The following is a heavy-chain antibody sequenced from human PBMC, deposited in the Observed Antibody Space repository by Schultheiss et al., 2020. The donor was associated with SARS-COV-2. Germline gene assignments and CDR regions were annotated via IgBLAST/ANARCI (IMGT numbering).Heavy chain of an antibody. J-gene: IGHJ6*02. V-gene: IGHV4-4*07. CDR1: GGSISSYY. Sequence: SQTLSLTCTVSGGSISSYYWSWIRQPAGKGLEWIGRIYTSGSTNYNPSLKSRVTMSVDTSKNQFSLKLGSVTAADTAVYYCARDGAAAGTFAYYYYGMDVWGQGATVTVSS. D-gene: IGHD6-13*01. CDR3: ARDGAAAGTFAYYYYGMDV. CDR2: IYTSGST.